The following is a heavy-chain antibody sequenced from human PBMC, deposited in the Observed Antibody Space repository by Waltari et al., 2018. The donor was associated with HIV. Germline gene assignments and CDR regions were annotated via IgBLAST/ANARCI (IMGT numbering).Heavy chain of an antibody. CDR2: INQAGSRK. V-gene: IGHV3-7*01. CDR1: GFTFRNYW. CDR3: ARGIAVAGRYYFYGMDV. J-gene: IGHJ6*02. D-gene: IGHD6-19*01. Sequence: EVQLVESGGGLVQPGGSLRRSCAASGFTFRNYWMCLARQAPGKGLEWVAYINQAGSRKYYVDSVKGRFTISRDNAKNSLYLQMNSLRAEDTAVYYCARGIAVAGRYYFYGMDVWGQGTTVTVSS.